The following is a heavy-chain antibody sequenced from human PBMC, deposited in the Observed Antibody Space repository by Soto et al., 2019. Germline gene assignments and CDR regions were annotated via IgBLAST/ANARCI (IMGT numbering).Heavy chain of an antibody. CDR3: AHRRYCSGGSCYDY. D-gene: IGHD2-15*01. Sequence: KESGPTLVKPTQTLTLTCTFSGFSLSTSGVGVGWIRQPPGKALEWLAVIFWDDDKRYSPSLKDRLTITKDTSKNQVVLTMTNMDPADTATYYCAHRRYCSGGSCYDYWGLGTLVTVSS. CDR2: IFWDDDK. J-gene: IGHJ4*02. V-gene: IGHV2-5*02. CDR1: GFSLSTSGVG.